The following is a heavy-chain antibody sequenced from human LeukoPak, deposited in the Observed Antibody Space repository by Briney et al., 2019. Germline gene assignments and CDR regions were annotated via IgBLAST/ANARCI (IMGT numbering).Heavy chain of an antibody. D-gene: IGHD2-21*01. J-gene: IGHJ3*02. CDR2: IYYSGST. CDR3: ARETPCVPRGGDCSDYSDAFDI. CDR1: GGSISSYY. V-gene: IGHV4-59*01. Sequence: SETLSLTCTVSGGSISSYYWSWIRQSPGKGLEWIGYIYYSGSTNYNPSLKSRVTISVDTSKNQFSLKLSSVTAADTAVYYCARETPCVPRGGDCSDYSDAFDIWGQGTMVTVSS.